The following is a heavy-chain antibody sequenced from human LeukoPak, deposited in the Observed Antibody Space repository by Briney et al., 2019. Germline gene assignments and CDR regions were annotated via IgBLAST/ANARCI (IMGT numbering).Heavy chain of an antibody. CDR3: AREGCSGGSCYVYYYYYYMDV. CDR2: ISSSSSTI. CDR1: GFTFSSYS. J-gene: IGHJ6*03. Sequence: GGSLRLSCAASGFTFSSYSMNWVRQAPGKGLEWVSYISSSSSTIYYADSVKGRFTISRDNAKNSLYLQMSSLRAEDTAVYYCAREGCSGGSCYVYYYYYYMDVWGKGTTVTVSS. D-gene: IGHD2-15*01. V-gene: IGHV3-48*01.